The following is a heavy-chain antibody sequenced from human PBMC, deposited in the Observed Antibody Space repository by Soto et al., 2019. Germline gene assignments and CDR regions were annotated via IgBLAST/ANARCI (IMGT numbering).Heavy chain of an antibody. CDR2: IWYDGSNK. Sequence: GGSLRLSCAASGFTFSSYGMHWVRQAPGKGLEWVAVIWYDGSNKYYADSVKGRFTISRDNSKNTLYLQMNSLRAEDTAVYYCASFQYSSSFRTYYYYGMDVWGQGTTVTVSS. D-gene: IGHD6-6*01. J-gene: IGHJ6*02. V-gene: IGHV3-33*01. CDR3: ASFQYSSSFRTYYYYGMDV. CDR1: GFTFSSYG.